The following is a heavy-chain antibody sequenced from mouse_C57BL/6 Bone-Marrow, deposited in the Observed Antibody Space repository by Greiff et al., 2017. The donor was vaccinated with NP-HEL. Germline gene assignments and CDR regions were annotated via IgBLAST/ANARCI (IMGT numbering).Heavy chain of an antibody. J-gene: IGHJ4*01. D-gene: IGHD1-1*02. Sequence: QVQLQQSGAELVKPGASVKISCKASGYAFSSYWMNWVKQRPGKGLEWIGQIYPGDGDTNYTGKFKGKATLTADKSYSTAYMQLSSLTSEDSAVYFCARSTYYVAMDYWGQGTSVTVSS. CDR3: ARSTYYVAMDY. CDR2: IYPGDGDT. CDR1: GYAFSSYW. V-gene: IGHV1-80*01.